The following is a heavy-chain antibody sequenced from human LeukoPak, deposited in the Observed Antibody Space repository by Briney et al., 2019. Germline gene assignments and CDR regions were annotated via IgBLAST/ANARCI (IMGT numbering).Heavy chain of an antibody. V-gene: IGHV3-23*01. Sequence: GGSLRLSCAASGFTFSSYAMTWVRQAPGKGLEWVSAISGSGGSTYYADSVKGRFTISRDNSKNTLYLQMNSLRAEDTAVYYCAKVRYNYDFWSGFIYYYGMDVWGQGTTVTVSS. CDR2: ISGSGGST. J-gene: IGHJ6*02. D-gene: IGHD3-3*01. CDR3: AKVRYNYDFWSGFIYYYGMDV. CDR1: GFTFSSYA.